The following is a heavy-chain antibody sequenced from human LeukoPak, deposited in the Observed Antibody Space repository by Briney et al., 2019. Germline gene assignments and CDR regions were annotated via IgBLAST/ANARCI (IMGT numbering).Heavy chain of an antibody. V-gene: IGHV1-18*01. Sequence: GASVTVSCKASGYTFTMYGISWVRQAPGQGLQWLGWISPHNGNTNYAQDLQGRVTMTTDASTSTAYLELRSLRSDDTATYYCARDLNYVTLGYDILADVGYYFDYWGQGSLVTVPS. CDR1: GYTFTMYG. CDR2: ISPHNGNT. J-gene: IGHJ4*02. D-gene: IGHD3-9*01. CDR3: ARDLNYVTLGYDILADVGYYFDY.